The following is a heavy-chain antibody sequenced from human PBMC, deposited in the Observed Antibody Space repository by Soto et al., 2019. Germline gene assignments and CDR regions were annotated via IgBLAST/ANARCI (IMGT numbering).Heavy chain of an antibody. J-gene: IGHJ4*02. D-gene: IGHD6-19*01. V-gene: IGHV4-59*01. CDR3: ATDQAGYYFDY. CDR1: GGSISSYS. CDR2: LFYTGTT. Sequence: NPSETLSLTCTVSGGSISSYSWSWIRQSPEKRLEWIGCLFYTGTTKYNPSLKSRVTMSVDTSKNQFSLKLTSVTAADSAVYYCATDQAGYYFDYWGQGTVGTVSA.